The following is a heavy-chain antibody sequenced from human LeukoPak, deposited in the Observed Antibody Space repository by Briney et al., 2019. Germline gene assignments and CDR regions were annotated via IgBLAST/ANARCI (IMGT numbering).Heavy chain of an antibody. D-gene: IGHD2-21*02. Sequence: ASAKVSCTASGGTLSSYAISWVRQAPGQRLEWMGWINPNSGGTNYSQKFQGRVTMTRDTSISKAYMELSRLRSDDTAVYYCARGQHIVVVTAIRANDYWGQGTLVTVSS. CDR1: GGTLSSYA. CDR2: INPNSGGT. CDR3: ARGQHIVVVTAIRANDY. J-gene: IGHJ4*02. V-gene: IGHV1-2*02.